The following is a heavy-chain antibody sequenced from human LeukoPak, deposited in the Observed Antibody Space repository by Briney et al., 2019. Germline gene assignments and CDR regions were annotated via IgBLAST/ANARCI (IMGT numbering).Heavy chain of an antibody. CDR3: ARVGELVVVAATIDYYYYMDV. D-gene: IGHD2-15*01. V-gene: IGHV1-18*04. CDR1: GYTFTGYY. Sequence: ASVKVSCKASGYTFTGYYMHWVRQAPGQGLEWMGWISAYNGNTNYAQKLQGRVTMTTDTSTSTAYMELRSLRSDNTAVYYCARVGELVVVAATIDYYYYMDVWGKGTTVTISS. J-gene: IGHJ6*03. CDR2: ISAYNGNT.